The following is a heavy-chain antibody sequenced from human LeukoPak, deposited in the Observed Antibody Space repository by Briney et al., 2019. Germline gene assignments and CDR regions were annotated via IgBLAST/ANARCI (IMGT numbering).Heavy chain of an antibody. J-gene: IGHJ4*02. D-gene: IGHD1-26*01. Sequence: ASVKVSCKASGYTFTSYGISWVRQAPGQGLEGMGWIRAYNGNTNKAHELQGRVTMTTDTSTSTAYMELRSLRSDDTAVYYCAREVVEATDGFDYWGQGTLVTVSS. V-gene: IGHV1-18*01. CDR2: IRAYNGNT. CDR3: AREVVEATDGFDY. CDR1: GYTFTSYG.